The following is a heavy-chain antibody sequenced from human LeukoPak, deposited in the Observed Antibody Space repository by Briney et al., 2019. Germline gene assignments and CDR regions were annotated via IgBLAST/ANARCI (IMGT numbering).Heavy chain of an antibody. J-gene: IGHJ6*03. CDR3: AKDSRYPGGYYYYMDV. CDR1: GFTFSSYS. V-gene: IGHV3-48*01. D-gene: IGHD4-23*01. CDR2: ISSSDASAI. Sequence: GGSLRLSCGASGFTFSSYSMNWVRQAPGKGLEWVSFISSSDASAIYYADSVKGRFTISRDNAKNSLYLQMNSLRAEDTAVYYCAKDSRYPGGYYYYMDVWGKGTTVTVSS.